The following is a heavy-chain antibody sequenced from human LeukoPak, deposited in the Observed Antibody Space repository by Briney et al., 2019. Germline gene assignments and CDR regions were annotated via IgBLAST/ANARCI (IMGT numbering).Heavy chain of an antibody. CDR3: AKDQEVRGVSRQYFDY. D-gene: IGHD3-10*01. Sequence: GASVKVSCKASGYTFSSNDINWVRQATGQGLEWMGWMNPHSGNTGYAQKLQGRVTMTTDTSTSTAYMELRSLRSDDTAVYYCAKDQEVRGVSRQYFDYWGQGTLVTVSS. CDR1: GYTFSSND. V-gene: IGHV1-8*01. J-gene: IGHJ4*02. CDR2: MNPHSGNT.